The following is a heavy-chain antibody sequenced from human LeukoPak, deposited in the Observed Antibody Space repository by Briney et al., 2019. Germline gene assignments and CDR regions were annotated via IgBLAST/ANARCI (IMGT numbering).Heavy chain of an antibody. CDR2: INSDGSST. D-gene: IGHD3-22*01. CDR1: GFTFSSYW. V-gene: IGHV3-74*01. Sequence: PGGSLRLSCAASGFTFSSYWMHWVRQAPGKGLVWVSRINSDGSSTSYADSVKGRFTISRDNAKNTLYLQMNSLRAEDTAVYYCARLTTIYYYDSTRDAFDIWGQGTMVTVSS. CDR3: ARLTTIYYYDSTRDAFDI. J-gene: IGHJ3*02.